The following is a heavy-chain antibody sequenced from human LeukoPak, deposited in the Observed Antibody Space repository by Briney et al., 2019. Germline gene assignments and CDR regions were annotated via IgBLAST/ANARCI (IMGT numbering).Heavy chain of an antibody. D-gene: IGHD6-25*01. CDR3: ARQGGGFWYFDL. CDR1: GGSFSGYY. CDR2: INHSGST. J-gene: IGHJ2*01. Sequence: SETLSLTCAVYGGSFSGYYWRWIRQTPGKGLEWIGEINHSGSTNYNPSLKSRVTISVDTSKNQFSLKLSSVTAADTAVYYCARQGGGFWYFDLWGRGTLVTVSS. V-gene: IGHV4-34*01.